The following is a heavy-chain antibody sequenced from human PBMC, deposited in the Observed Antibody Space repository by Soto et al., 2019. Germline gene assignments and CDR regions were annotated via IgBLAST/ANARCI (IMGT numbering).Heavy chain of an antibody. CDR3: ARASIVGATSWFDP. D-gene: IGHD1-26*01. V-gene: IGHV4-4*07. Sequence: SETLSLTCTVSGASISGFYWSWIRKSAGKGLEWIGRIYATGTTDYNPSLKSRVMMSVDTSKNQFSLKLSSVTAADTAVYYCARASIVGATSWFDPWGQGTLVTVSS. CDR2: IYATGTT. J-gene: IGHJ5*02. CDR1: GASISGFY.